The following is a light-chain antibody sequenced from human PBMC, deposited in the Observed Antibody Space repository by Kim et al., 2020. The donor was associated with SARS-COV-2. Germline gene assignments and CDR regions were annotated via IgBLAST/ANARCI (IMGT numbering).Light chain of an antibody. V-gene: IGKV1-5*03. CDR3: QQYNRFST. J-gene: IGKJ1*01. CDR2: KST. CDR1: QSIDMW. Sequence: SASVGDTVTITCRASQSIDMWLAWYQQKPGRAPKLLISKSTTLENGVPSRFSGSGSGTEFTLTISSLQPDDFGTYYCQQYNRFSTFGQGTKLDIK.